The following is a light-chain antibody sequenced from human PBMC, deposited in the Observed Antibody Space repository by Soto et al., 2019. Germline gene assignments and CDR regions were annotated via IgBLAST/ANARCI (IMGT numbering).Light chain of an antibody. CDR3: QQLNSFPIP. CDR2: GAS. CDR1: QGISSF. J-gene: IGKJ3*01. Sequence: IQLTQSPSYLSASVGDRVTITCRASQGISSFLAWYQQKPGKAPKLLIYGASTLQSGVPSRFSGSGSGTDFTLTIGSLQPEDFATYDCQQLNSFPIPFGPGTKVDIK. V-gene: IGKV1-9*01.